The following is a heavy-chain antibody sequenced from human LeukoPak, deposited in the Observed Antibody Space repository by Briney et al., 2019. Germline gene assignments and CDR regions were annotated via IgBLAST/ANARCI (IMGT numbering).Heavy chain of an antibody. CDR3: ARGQNIVLRYFDWLLPPYYFDY. CDR1: GGSFSGYY. J-gene: IGHJ4*02. Sequence: SETLSLTCVVYGGSFSGYYWSWIRQPPGKGLEWIGEINHSGSTNYNPSLKSRVTISVDTSKNQFSLKLSSVTAADTAVYYCARGQNIVLRYFDWLLPPYYFDYWGQGTLVTVSS. D-gene: IGHD3-9*01. CDR2: INHSGST. V-gene: IGHV4-34*01.